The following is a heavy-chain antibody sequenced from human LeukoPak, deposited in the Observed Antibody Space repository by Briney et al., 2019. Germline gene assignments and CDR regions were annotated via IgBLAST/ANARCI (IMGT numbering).Heavy chain of an antibody. CDR2: IWYDGSNK. D-gene: IGHD1-26*01. CDR3: ASDATDY. CDR1: GFTINSNH. Sequence: RGGSLSLSSSASGFTINSNHMSWVRPAPGKGLEWVAVIWYDGSNKYYADSVKGRFTISRDNSKNTLYLQMNSLRAEDTAVYYCASDATDYWGQGTLVTVSS. J-gene: IGHJ4*02. V-gene: IGHV3-33*08.